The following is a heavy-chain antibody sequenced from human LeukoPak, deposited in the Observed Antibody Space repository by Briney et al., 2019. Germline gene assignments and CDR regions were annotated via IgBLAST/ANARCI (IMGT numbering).Heavy chain of an antibody. CDR2: ISGSDGRT. V-gene: IGHV3-23*01. J-gene: IGHJ6*02. CDR1: GFTFSSYA. CDR3: AKVAIVSPHYYYGMDV. Sequence: GGSLRLSCAASGFTFSSYAMSWVRQAPGKGLEWVSAISGSDGRTYYADSVKGRFTISRDNSKNTLYLQMNSLRAEDTAVYYCAKVAIVSPHYYYGMDVWGQGTTVTVSS. D-gene: IGHD5/OR15-5a*01.